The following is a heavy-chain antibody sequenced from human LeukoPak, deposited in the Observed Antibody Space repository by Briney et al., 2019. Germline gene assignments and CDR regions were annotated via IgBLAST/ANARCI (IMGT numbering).Heavy chain of an antibody. CDR1: GDSISSYY. D-gene: IGHD6-13*01. Sequence: PSETLSLTCTASGDSISSYYWSWIRQPPGKGLEWIGYIYTSGSTRYNPSLKSRVTISGNTSKNQFSLKLSSVTAADTAVYYCARHNSSWYFSDYWGRGTLVTVSS. V-gene: IGHV4-4*09. J-gene: IGHJ4*02. CDR2: IYTSGST. CDR3: ARHNSSWYFSDY.